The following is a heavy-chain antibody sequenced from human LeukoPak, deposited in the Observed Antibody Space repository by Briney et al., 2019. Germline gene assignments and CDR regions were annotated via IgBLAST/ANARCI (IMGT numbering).Heavy chain of an antibody. V-gene: IGHV1-18*01. CDR3: ARNRGRPYYYDSSGYLDY. J-gene: IGHJ4*02. Sequence: GASVKVSCKASGYTFTSYGISWVRQAPGQGLEWMGWISAYNGNTNYAQKLQGRVTMTTDTSTSTAYMELRSLRSDDTAVYYCARNRGRPYYYDSSGYLDYWGQGTLVIVSS. CDR2: ISAYNGNT. D-gene: IGHD3-22*01. CDR1: GYTFTSYG.